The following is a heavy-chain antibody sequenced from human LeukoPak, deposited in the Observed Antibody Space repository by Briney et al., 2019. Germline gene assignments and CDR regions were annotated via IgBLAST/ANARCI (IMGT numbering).Heavy chain of an antibody. J-gene: IGHJ6*03. V-gene: IGHV1-8*01. D-gene: IGHD3-10*01. CDR1: GYTFTSYD. CDR3: ARVGGPPRFFWYYMDV. CDR2: MNPNSGNT. Sequence: ASVKVSCKASGYTFTSYDINWVRQATGQGLEWMGWMNPNSGNTGYAQKFQGRVTMTRNTSISTAYMELSSLRSEDTAVYYCARVGGPPRFFWYYMDVWGKGTTVTVSS.